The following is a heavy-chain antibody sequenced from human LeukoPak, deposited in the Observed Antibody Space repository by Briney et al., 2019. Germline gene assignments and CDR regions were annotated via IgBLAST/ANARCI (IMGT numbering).Heavy chain of an antibody. CDR3: ARSLGSIVPAAYSDY. Sequence: GGSLRLSCAASGFTFDDYGMSWVRQAPGKGLEWVSGINWNGGSTGYADSVKGRFTISRDNAKNSLYLQMNSLRAEGTALYYCARSLGSIVPAAYSDYWGQGTLVTVSS. J-gene: IGHJ4*02. CDR1: GFTFDDYG. V-gene: IGHV3-20*04. D-gene: IGHD2-2*01. CDR2: INWNGGST.